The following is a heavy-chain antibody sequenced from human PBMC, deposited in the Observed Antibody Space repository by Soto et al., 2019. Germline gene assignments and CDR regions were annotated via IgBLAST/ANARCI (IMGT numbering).Heavy chain of an antibody. CDR3: ATGSNVDY. V-gene: IGHV1-18*01. Sequence: QVHLVQSGAEVKKPGASVKVSCKGSGYGFTTYGITWVRQAPGQGLEWMPWISAHNGNTNYAQKLQGRLTVTRDTYTSTSYMELRSESSIDTPVDYSATGSNVDYWGQGALVTVSS. J-gene: IGHJ4*02. CDR2: ISAHNGNT. CDR1: GYGFTTYG. D-gene: IGHD4-4*01.